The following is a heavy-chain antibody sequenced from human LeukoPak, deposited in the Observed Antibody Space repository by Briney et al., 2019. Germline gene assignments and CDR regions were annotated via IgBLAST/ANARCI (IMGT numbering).Heavy chain of an antibody. J-gene: IGHJ4*02. CDR3: ATDSPETAAFDY. CDR2: IVGSSSNI. V-gene: IGHV3-48*04. D-gene: IGHD1-1*01. CDR1: GFTFSSYA. Sequence: PGGSLRLSCAASGFTFSSYAMSWVRQAPGKGLEWVSYIVGSSSNIYYADSVKGRITISRDNAKNSLYLQMDSLRAEDTAVYYCATDSPETAAFDYWGQGTLVTVSS.